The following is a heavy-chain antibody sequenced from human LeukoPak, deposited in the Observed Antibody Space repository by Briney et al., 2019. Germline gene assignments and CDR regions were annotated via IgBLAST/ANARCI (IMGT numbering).Heavy chain of an antibody. V-gene: IGHV3-30*02. J-gene: IGHJ4*02. CDR3: AKDSKGYSSGWDLDY. CDR1: GFTFSSYS. Sequence: GGSLRLSCAPSGFTFSSYSMHWVRQAPGKGLEWVVFIRYDGSNKYYADSVKGRFTISRDNSKNALCLQMNSLRAEDTAVYYCAKDSKGYSSGWDLDYWGQGTLITASS. CDR2: IRYDGSNK. D-gene: IGHD6-19*01.